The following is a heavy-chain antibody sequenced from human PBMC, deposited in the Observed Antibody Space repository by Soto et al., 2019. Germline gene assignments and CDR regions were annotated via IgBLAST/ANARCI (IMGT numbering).Heavy chain of an antibody. D-gene: IGHD6-6*01. V-gene: IGHV3-49*03. CDR1: GFTFGDYA. CDR3: TRDFSAARHYYYYGMDV. J-gene: IGHJ6*02. CDR2: IRSKAYGGTT. Sequence: LRLSCTASGFTFGDYAMSWFRQAPGKGLEWVGFIRSKAYGGTTEYAASVKGRFTISRDDSKSIAYLQMNSLKTEDTAVYCCTRDFSAARHYYYYGMDVWGQGTTVTVSS.